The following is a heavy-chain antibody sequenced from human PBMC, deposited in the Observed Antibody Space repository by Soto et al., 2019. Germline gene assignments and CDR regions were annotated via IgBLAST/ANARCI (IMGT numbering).Heavy chain of an antibody. J-gene: IGHJ3*02. CDR1: GYTFTSYG. D-gene: IGHD3-22*01. CDR3: ARTSPPQSSGYVPYAFDI. CDR2: ISAYNGNT. V-gene: IGHV1-18*01. Sequence: QVQLVQSGAEVKKPGASVKVSCKASGYTFTSYGISWVRQAPGQGLEWMGWISAYNGNTNYAQKLQGSVTMTTDTSTSTAYMELRSLRSDDTAVYYCARTSPPQSSGYVPYAFDIWGQGTMVTVSS.